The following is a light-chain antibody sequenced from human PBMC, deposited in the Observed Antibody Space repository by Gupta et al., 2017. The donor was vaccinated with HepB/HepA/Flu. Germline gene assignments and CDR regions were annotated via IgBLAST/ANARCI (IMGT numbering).Light chain of an antibody. CDR3: QVWDSDTNHGV. Sequence: SYVLSQPPSLSVASGKTAWLLCGGTNIGRKSVHWYQQKPGQAPVLVVHDDTTRPSGIPVRFSGSYSGHTATLTISRVEAGDEADYCCQVWDSDTNHGVLGGGTKLTVL. V-gene: IGLV3-21*03. J-gene: IGLJ2*01. CDR1: NIGRKS. CDR2: DDT.